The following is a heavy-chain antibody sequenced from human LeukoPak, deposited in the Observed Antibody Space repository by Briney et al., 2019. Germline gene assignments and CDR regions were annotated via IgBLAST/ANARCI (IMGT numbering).Heavy chain of an antibody. CDR2: ISGSGIST. Sequence: GGSLRLSCAASGFTFGSYSMNWVRQAPGKGLEWVSGISGSGISTYYAELAKGRFTISRDNSKNTVFLQMNSLRVEDTAVYFCAKVDDVLTGHIDYWGQGALVTVSS. D-gene: IGHD3-9*01. V-gene: IGHV3-23*01. CDR1: GFTFGSYS. J-gene: IGHJ4*02. CDR3: AKVDDVLTGHIDY.